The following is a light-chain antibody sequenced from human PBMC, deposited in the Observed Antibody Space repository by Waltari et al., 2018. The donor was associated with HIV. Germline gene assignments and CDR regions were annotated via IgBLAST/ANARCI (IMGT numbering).Light chain of an antibody. CDR1: QRISSY. CDR2: AAS. J-gene: IGKJ2*01. V-gene: IGKV1-8*01. Sequence: AIRMTQSPSSLSASTGDRVTITCRADQRISSYLVWYQHNPGEAPKLLIYAASTLQSGVPSRFSGSGSGTNFSLTITCLQSEDFASYYCQQYYNYPYTFGQGTRLEIK. CDR3: QQYYNYPYT.